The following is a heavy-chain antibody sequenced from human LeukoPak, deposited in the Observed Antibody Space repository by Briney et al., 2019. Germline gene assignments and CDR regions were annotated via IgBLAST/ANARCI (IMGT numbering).Heavy chain of an antibody. CDR1: GGSISSSSYY. J-gene: IGHJ3*02. D-gene: IGHD2-2*02. Sequence: SGTLSLTCTVSGGSISSSSYYWGWIRRPPGKGLEWIGSIYYSGSTYYNPSLKSRVTISVDTSKNQFSLKLSSVTAADTAVYYCARPDCSSTSCYRSLGAFDIWGQGTMVTVSS. V-gene: IGHV4-39*01. CDR3: ARPDCSSTSCYRSLGAFDI. CDR2: IYYSGST.